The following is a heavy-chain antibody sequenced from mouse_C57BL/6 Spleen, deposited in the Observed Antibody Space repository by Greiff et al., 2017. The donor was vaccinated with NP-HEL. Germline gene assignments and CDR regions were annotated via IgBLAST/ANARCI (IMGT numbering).Heavy chain of an antibody. Sequence: QVQLQQPGAELVKPGASVKLSCKASGYTFTSYWMQWVKQRPGQGLEWIGEIDPSDSYTNYNQKFKGKATLTVDTSSSTAYMQLSSLTSEDSAVYYCASITTVVATPFDYWGQGTTLTVSS. J-gene: IGHJ2*01. CDR2: IDPSDSYT. D-gene: IGHD1-1*01. V-gene: IGHV1-50*01. CDR3: ASITTVVATPFDY. CDR1: GYTFTSYW.